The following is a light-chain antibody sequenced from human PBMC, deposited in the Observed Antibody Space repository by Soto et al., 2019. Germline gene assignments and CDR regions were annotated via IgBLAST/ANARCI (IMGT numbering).Light chain of an antibody. J-gene: IGKJ3*01. Sequence: DIQMTQSPSSLSASVGDRVTITCRASQGISNYVAWYQQKPGKPPKLLIYPASTLQSGVPSRFSGSGSGTDFTLTINSLQPEDVATYSCQQYRSVPVFGPGTKVDIK. V-gene: IGKV1-27*01. CDR3: QQYRSVPV. CDR2: PAS. CDR1: QGISNY.